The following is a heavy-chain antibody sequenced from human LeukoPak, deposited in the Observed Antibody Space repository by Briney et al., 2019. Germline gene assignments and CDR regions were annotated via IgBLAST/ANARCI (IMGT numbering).Heavy chain of an antibody. CDR3: ARGSGPGWGYCSSTSCLYFDY. CDR1: GYTFTSYS. J-gene: IGHJ4*02. V-gene: IGHV1-46*04. D-gene: IGHD2-2*01. CDR2: INPRDGGI. Sequence: ASVKVSCKASGYTFTSYSMHWVRQAPGQGLEWVGIINPRDGGISYAQRLQGRITVTMDTSTSTVYMELSSLRSEDTAVYYCARGSGPGWGYCSSTSCLYFDYWGQGTLVTVSS.